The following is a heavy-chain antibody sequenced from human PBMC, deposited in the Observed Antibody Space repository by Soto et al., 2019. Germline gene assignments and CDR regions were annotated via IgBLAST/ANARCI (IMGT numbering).Heavy chain of an antibody. CDR3: ATSVILSGPRTGFHY. D-gene: IGHD3-9*01. CDR2: IYSADSDT. V-gene: IGHV5-51*01. Sequence: GESLKISCKVSGYSITNYWIGWVRQMPGKGLEWMGIIYSADSDTRYSPPCQGQVTISADRSISTAYLQWSSLQASDTSMYYCATSVILSGPRTGFHYWGKGTLVTVS. J-gene: IGHJ4*02. CDR1: GYSITNYW.